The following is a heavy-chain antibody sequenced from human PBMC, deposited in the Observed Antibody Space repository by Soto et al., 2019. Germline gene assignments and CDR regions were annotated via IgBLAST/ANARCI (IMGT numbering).Heavy chain of an antibody. V-gene: IGHV1-69*06. D-gene: IGHD3-3*01. CDR2: IIPIFGTA. Sequence: ASVKVSCKASGGTFSSYAISWVRQAPGQGLEWMGGIIPIFGTANYAQKFQGRVTITADKSTSTAYMELSSLRSEDTAVYYCARRFLEWYTPYYYYGMDVWGQGTTVTVSS. CDR3: ARRFLEWYTPYYYYGMDV. CDR1: GGTFSSYA. J-gene: IGHJ6*02.